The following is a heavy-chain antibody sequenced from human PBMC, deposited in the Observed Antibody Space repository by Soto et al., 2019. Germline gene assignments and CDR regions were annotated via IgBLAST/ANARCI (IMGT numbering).Heavy chain of an antibody. CDR1: GFSFSTYG. CDR3: AKDTSSGYTRGYVDF. CDR2: ISHDGGNE. V-gene: IGHV3-30*18. D-gene: IGHD3-22*01. Sequence: QVHLEESGGGVVQPGRSLRLSCAASGFSFSTYGMHWVRQAPGKGLEWVAVISHDGGNEYYADSVKGRFTISRDSFKNTVHLQMNNVRAEDTAVYYGAKDTSSGYTRGYVDFWGLGTLVTVSS. J-gene: IGHJ2*01.